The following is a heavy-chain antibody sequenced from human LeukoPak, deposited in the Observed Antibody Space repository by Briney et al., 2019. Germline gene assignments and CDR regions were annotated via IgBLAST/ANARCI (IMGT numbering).Heavy chain of an antibody. J-gene: IGHJ4*02. CDR3: ARDIKTEVTPIDY. D-gene: IGHD2-21*02. Sequence: ASVKVSCKASGYTFTGYYMHWARQAPGQGLEWMGWINPNSGGTNYAQKFQGRVTMTRDTSISTAYMELSRLRSDDTAVYYCARDIKTEVTPIDYWGQGTLVTVSS. V-gene: IGHV1-2*02. CDR2: INPNSGGT. CDR1: GYTFTGYY.